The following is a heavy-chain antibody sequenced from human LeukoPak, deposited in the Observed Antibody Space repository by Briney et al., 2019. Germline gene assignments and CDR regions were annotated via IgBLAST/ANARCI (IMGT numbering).Heavy chain of an antibody. V-gene: IGHV3-23*01. CDR3: AKGVRYSGGSCYKPNWFDP. CDR1: GFTFSSYA. CDR2: ISGSGGST. Sequence: PGGSLRLSCAASGFTFSSYAMSWVRQAPGKGLEWVSAISGSGGSTYYADSVKGRFTISRDNSKNMLYLQINSLRAEDTAVYYCAKGVRYSGGSCYKPNWFDPWGQGILVTVSS. D-gene: IGHD2-15*01. J-gene: IGHJ5*02.